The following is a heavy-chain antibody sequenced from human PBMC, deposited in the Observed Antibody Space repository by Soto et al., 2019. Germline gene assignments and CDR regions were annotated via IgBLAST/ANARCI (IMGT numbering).Heavy chain of an antibody. V-gene: IGHV3-23*01. CDR3: AKGSIEYSASIDY. D-gene: IGHD4-4*01. J-gene: IGHJ4*02. CDR1: GFSFSSYA. CDR2: ISGSGGSS. Sequence: EVQLLESGGGLVQPGESLRLSCEASGFSFSSYAMIWVRQAPGKGLEWASVISGSGGSSYFADSVKGRFTISRDNSKNMLYLEMSSLRAEDTAIYFCAKGSIEYSASIDYWGQGTLVIVSS.